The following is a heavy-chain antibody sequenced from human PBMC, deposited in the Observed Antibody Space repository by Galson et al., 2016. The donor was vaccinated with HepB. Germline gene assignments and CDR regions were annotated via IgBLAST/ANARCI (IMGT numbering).Heavy chain of an antibody. J-gene: IGHJ4*02. V-gene: IGHV4-31*03. D-gene: IGHD5-24*01. CDR3: VRDRRLQGLDY. CDR1: GDSITSGGYY. CDR2: IYHSGSA. Sequence: QVQLQESGPGLVKPSETLSLTCTVSGDSITSGGYYWSWVRQHPGKGLEWIGYIYHSGSAYYNPSLKSRLSMSVDTSKNQFSLKLNSLAAADTAIYYCVRDRRLQGLDYWGQGILVTVSS.